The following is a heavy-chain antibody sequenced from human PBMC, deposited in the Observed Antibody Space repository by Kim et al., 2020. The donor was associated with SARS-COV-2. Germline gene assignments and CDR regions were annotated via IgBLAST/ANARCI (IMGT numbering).Heavy chain of an antibody. CDR2: IIPILGIA. CDR3: ARDYYDSSGYYPSYFDY. V-gene: IGHV1-69*04. CDR1: GGTFSSYA. D-gene: IGHD3-22*01. J-gene: IGHJ4*02. Sequence: SVKVSCKASGGTFSSYAISWVRQAPGQGLEWMGRIIPILGIANYAQKFQGRVTITADKSTSTAYMELSSLRSEDTAVYYCARDYYDSSGYYPSYFDYWGQGTLVTVSS.